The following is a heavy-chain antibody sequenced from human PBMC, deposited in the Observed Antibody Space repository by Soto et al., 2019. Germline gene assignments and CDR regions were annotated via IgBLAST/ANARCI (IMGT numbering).Heavy chain of an antibody. D-gene: IGHD2-2*02. Sequence: ASVKVSFKASGYTFTSYGISWLRQAPGQGLEWMGWISAYNGNTNYAQKLQGRVTMTTDTSTSTAYMELRSLRSNDTAVYYCARKIVVVPAAIGNYYYGMDVWGQGTTVTVSS. CDR2: ISAYNGNT. CDR1: GYTFTSYG. J-gene: IGHJ6*02. V-gene: IGHV1-18*01. CDR3: ARKIVVVPAAIGNYYYGMDV.